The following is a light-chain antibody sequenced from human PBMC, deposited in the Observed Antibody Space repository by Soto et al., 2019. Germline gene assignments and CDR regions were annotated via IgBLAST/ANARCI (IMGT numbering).Light chain of an antibody. CDR2: SDN. J-gene: IGLJ1*01. CDR3: ETWDDSLNGSGV. CDR1: SSNIGGNS. Sequence: QSVLTQPPSASGTPGQRVTISCAGSSSNIGGNSVTWYQQVPGTAPKLLIYSDNRRPSGVPDRFSGSKSGTSASLAISGLQSADEADYYCETWDDSLNGSGVFGTGTKVTVL. V-gene: IGLV1-44*01.